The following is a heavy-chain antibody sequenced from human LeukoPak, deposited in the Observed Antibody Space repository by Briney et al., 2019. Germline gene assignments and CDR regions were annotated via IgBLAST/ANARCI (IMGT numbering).Heavy chain of an antibody. CDR1: GFTFSSYG. V-gene: IGHV3-33*01. D-gene: IGHD5-24*01. CDR3: ARGRWLQLPDY. J-gene: IGHJ4*01. Sequence: GRSLGLSCAASGFTFSSYGMHWVRQAPGKGLEWVAVIWYDGSNKYYADSVKGRFTISRDNSKNTLYLQMNSLRAEDTAVYYCARGRWLQLPDYWGQGNLVAVTS. CDR2: IWYDGSNK.